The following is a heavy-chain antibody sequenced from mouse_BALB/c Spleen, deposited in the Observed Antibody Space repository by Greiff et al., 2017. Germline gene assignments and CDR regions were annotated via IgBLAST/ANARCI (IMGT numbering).Heavy chain of an antibody. CDR1: GFTFSSYG. J-gene: IGHJ4*01. V-gene: IGHV5-6-3*01. Sequence: EVHLVESGGGLVQPGGSLKLSCAASGFTFSSYGMSWVRQTPDKRLELVATINSNGGSTYYPDSVKGRFTISRDNAKNTLYLQMSSLKSEDTAMYYCASCYYYAMDYWGQGTSVTVSS. CDR3: ASCYYYAMDY. CDR2: INSNGGST.